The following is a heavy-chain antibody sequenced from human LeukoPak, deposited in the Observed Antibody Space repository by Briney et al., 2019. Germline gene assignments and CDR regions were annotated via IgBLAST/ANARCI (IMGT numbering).Heavy chain of an antibody. CDR2: INHSGST. CDR1: GGSFSGYY. J-gene: IGHJ4*02. Sequence: PSETLSLTCAVYGGSFSGYYWSWIRQPPGKGLEWIGEINHSGSTNYNPSLKSRVTILVDTSKNQFSLKLSSVTAADTAVYYCARGMCSGGSCPPGYYFDYWGQGTLVTVSS. V-gene: IGHV4-34*01. CDR3: ARGMCSGGSCPPGYYFDY. D-gene: IGHD2-15*01.